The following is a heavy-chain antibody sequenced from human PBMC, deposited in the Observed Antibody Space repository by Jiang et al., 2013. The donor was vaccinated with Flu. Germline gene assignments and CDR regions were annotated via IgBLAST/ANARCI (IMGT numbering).Heavy chain of an antibody. Sequence: SGAEVKKPGSSVKVSCKASGGTFSSYAISWVRQAPGQGLEWMGRIIPILGIANYAQKFQGRVTITADKSTSTAYMELSSLRSEDTAVYYCARAGDRGVTTESWGQGTLVTVSS. D-gene: IGHD4-17*01. CDR2: IIPILGIA. J-gene: IGHJ5*02. CDR3: ARAGDRGVTTES. V-gene: IGHV1-69*04. CDR1: GGTFSSYA.